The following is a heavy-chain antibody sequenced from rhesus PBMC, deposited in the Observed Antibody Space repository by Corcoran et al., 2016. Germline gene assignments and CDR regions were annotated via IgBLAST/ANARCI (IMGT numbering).Heavy chain of an antibody. D-gene: IGHD1-20*01. Sequence: QVQLQESGPGLVKPSETLSLTCAVSGGSFSGYYWGWIRQPPGKGLEWIGYISGSSGSTDYHPSLKSRVTISTDTSKNQFSLKLSSVTAADTAVYYCARGGRNNRAFDFWGQGLRVTVSS. CDR2: ISGSSGST. J-gene: IGHJ3*01. CDR1: GGSFSGYY. V-gene: IGHV4-165*01. CDR3: ARGGRNNRAFDF.